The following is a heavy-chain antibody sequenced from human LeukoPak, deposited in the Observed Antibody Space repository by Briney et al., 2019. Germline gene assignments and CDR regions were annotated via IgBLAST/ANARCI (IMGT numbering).Heavy chain of an antibody. J-gene: IGHJ6*02. CDR1: GFTFSSYG. CDR3: AKEPPRAYYDSSGYYPNYYYYYGMDV. CDR2: ISYDGSNK. D-gene: IGHD3-22*01. Sequence: GGSLRLSCAASGFTFSSYGMHWVRQAPGKGLEWVAVISYDGSNKYYADSVKGRFTISRDNSKNTLYLQMNSLRAEDTAVYYCAKEPPRAYYDSSGYYPNYYYYYGMDVWGQGTTVTVSS. V-gene: IGHV3-30*18.